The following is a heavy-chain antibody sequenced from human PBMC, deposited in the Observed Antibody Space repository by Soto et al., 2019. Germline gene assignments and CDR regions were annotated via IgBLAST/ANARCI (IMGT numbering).Heavy chain of an antibody. V-gene: IGHV1-2*04. D-gene: IGHD6-13*01. Sequence: ASVKVSCKASGYTFTGYYMHWVRRAPGQGLEWMGWINPNSGGTNYAQKFQGWVTMTRDTSISTAYMELSRLRSDDTAVYYCARDLRGSSCLLDYWGQGTLVTVSS. CDR1: GYTFTGYY. CDR2: INPNSGGT. J-gene: IGHJ4*02. CDR3: ARDLRGSSCLLDY.